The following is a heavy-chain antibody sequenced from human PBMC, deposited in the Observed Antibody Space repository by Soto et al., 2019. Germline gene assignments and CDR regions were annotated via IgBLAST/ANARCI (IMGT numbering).Heavy chain of an antibody. J-gene: IGHJ6*02. V-gene: IGHV4-39*01. Sequence: QLQLQESGPGLVKPSETLSLTCTVSGGSSSSSSYYWGWIRQPPGKGLEWIGSIYYSGNSGSTYYNPSLKSRVTISVDTSKNQFSLKLSSVTAADTAVYYCARTRAVAYYYGMDVWGQGTTVTVSS. CDR1: GGSSSSSSYY. D-gene: IGHD2-15*01. CDR2: IYYSGNSGST. CDR3: ARTRAVAYYYGMDV.